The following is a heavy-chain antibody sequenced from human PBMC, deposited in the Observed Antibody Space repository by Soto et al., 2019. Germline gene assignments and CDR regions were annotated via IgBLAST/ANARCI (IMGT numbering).Heavy chain of an antibody. V-gene: IGHV5-51*01. D-gene: IGHD6-13*01. CDR1: GYIFTSYW. J-gene: IGHJ6*02. CDR3: ARHGLRGIAAPGLYYGMDV. Sequence: VESLKISCKGSGYIFTSYWICCFLQMPVKVLEWMGIIYPGDSDTRYSPSFQGQVTISADKSISTAYLQCSSLKASDTAMYYCARHGLRGIAAPGLYYGMDVWGQGTTVTVSS. CDR2: IYPGDSDT.